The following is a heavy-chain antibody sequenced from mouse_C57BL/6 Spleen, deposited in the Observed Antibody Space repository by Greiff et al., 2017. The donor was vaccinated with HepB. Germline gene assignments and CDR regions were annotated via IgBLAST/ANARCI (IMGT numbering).Heavy chain of an antibody. CDR3: ARGYDGYFSFAY. D-gene: IGHD2-3*01. CDR2: IYYSGTI. V-gene: IGHV3-5*01. J-gene: IGHJ3*01. CDR1: GISITTGNYR. Sequence: EVQLQQSGPGLVKPSQTVFLTCTVTGISITTGNYRWSWIRQFPGNKLEWIGYIYYSGTITYNPSLTSRTTITRDTPKNQFFLEMNSLTAEDTATYYCARGYDGYFSFAYWGQGTLVTVSA.